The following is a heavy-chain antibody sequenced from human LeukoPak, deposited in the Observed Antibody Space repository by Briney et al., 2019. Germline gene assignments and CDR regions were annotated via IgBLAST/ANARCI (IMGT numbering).Heavy chain of an antibody. J-gene: IGHJ4*02. CDR2: ISYDGSNK. Sequence: GGSLRLSCAASGFTFSSYAMHWVRQAPGKGLEWVAVISYDGSNKYYADSVKGRFTISRDNSKNTLYLQMNSLRAEDTAVYYCARDIGRGYSGYDGWDYWGQGTLVTVSS. V-gene: IGHV3-30-3*01. CDR1: GFTFSSYA. D-gene: IGHD5-12*01. CDR3: ARDIGRGYSGYDGWDY.